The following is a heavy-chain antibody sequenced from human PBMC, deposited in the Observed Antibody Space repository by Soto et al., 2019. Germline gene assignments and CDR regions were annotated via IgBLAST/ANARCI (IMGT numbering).Heavy chain of an antibody. Sequence: SETLSLTCTVSGASISSSYWSWIRQSPGKGLEWIGYVHYSGSTNYNPSLKSRVTISVDTSKNQFSLKLRSVTAADTAVYYCVRGYYDSRGQSNTFDIWGQGTMVTVSS. CDR1: GASISSSY. CDR2: VHYSGST. J-gene: IGHJ3*02. V-gene: IGHV4-59*01. CDR3: VRGYYDSRGQSNTFDI. D-gene: IGHD3-22*01.